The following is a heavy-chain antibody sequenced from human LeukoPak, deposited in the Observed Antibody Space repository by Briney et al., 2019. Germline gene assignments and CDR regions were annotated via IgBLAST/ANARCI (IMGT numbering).Heavy chain of an antibody. CDR3: ARGSVEMATTRDFDY. D-gene: IGHD5-24*01. Sequence: GSVKVSCKASGYTFTSYYMHWVRQAPGQGLEWMGIINPSGGSTSYAQKFQGRVTMTRDMSTSTVYMELSSLRSEDTAVYYCARGSVEMATTRDFDYWGQGTLVTVSS. V-gene: IGHV1-46*01. CDR1: GYTFTSYY. CDR2: INPSGGST. J-gene: IGHJ4*02.